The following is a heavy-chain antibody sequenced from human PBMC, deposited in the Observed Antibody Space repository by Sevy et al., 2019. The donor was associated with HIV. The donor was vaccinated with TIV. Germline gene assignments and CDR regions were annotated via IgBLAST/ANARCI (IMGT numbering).Heavy chain of an antibody. D-gene: IGHD2-15*01. CDR1: GGSISSYY. Sequence: SETLSLTCTVSGGSISSYYWSWIRQPPGKGLEWIGYIYYSGSTNYNPSLKSRVTISVDTSKNQFSLKPSSVTAADTAVYYCARVVVVAAGSSFDYWGQGTLVTVSS. CDR3: ARVVVVAAGSSFDY. V-gene: IGHV4-59*01. CDR2: IYYSGST. J-gene: IGHJ4*02.